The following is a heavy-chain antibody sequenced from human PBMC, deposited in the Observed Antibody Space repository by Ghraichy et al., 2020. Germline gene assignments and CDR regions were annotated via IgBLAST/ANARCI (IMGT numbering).Heavy chain of an antibody. V-gene: IGHV4-39*01. J-gene: IGHJ6*03. CDR1: DASISSRTYY. CDR2: FYVGETT. Sequence: SETLSLTCTVSDASISSRTYYWAWIRQPPGKGLEWIGSFYVGETTSYNPSLKSRVTIFVDTSKNQFALRLTSVTAADTAIYYCARHERSGDQTFYYNHYMDVWGKGTTVTVSS. D-gene: IGHD7-27*01. CDR3: ARHERSGDQTFYYNHYMDV.